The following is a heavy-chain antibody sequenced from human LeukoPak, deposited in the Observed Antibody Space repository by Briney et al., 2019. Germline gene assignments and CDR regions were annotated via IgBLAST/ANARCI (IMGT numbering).Heavy chain of an antibody. Sequence: ASVKVSCKASGYTFTGYYIHWVRQAPGQGLEWMGWINPNSDGTDYAQKFQGRVTMTSDASINTAYMELSRLTSDDTAIYYCARGETWWEQRRYFDFWGQGTLATVSS. J-gene: IGHJ4*02. V-gene: IGHV1-2*02. CDR2: INPNSDGT. D-gene: IGHD1-26*01. CDR3: ARGETWWEQRRYFDF. CDR1: GYTFTGYY.